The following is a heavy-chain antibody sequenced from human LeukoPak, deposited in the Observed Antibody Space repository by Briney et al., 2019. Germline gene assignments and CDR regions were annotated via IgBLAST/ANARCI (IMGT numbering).Heavy chain of an antibody. Sequence: GGSLRLSCAASGFTFSSYAMSWVRQAPGKGLEWVSAISGSGGSTYYADSVKGRFTISRDNSKNTLYLQMNSLRAEDTAVYYCARAPFSYYYGMDVWGQGTTVTVSS. CDR3: ARAPFSYYYGMDV. J-gene: IGHJ6*02. CDR1: GFTFSSYA. V-gene: IGHV3-23*01. CDR2: ISGSGGST.